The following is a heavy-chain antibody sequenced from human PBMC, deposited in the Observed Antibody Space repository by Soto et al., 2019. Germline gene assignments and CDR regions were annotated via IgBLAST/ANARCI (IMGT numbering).Heavy chain of an antibody. Sequence: QVQLVQSGAEVKKPGSSVKVSCKASGGTFSSYAISWVRQAPGQGLEWMGGIIPIFGTANYAQKFQGRVTITADESTSTASMELSSLRSEDTAVYYCARRATAWTRDWYFDYWGQGTLVTVSS. D-gene: IGHD5-12*01. CDR1: GGTFSSYA. V-gene: IGHV1-69*01. CDR2: IIPIFGTA. CDR3: ARRATAWTRDWYFDY. J-gene: IGHJ4*02.